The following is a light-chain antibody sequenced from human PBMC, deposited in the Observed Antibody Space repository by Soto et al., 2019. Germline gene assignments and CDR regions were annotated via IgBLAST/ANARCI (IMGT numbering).Light chain of an antibody. CDR3: QQYNSYSWT. CDR1: QSISSW. J-gene: IGKJ1*01. CDR2: DAS. V-gene: IGKV1-5*01. Sequence: DIQMTQYPSTLSASVGDRVTITCRASQSISSWLAWYQQKPGKAPKLLIYDASSLESGVPSRFSGSGSGTEFTITISSLQPDDFATYYCQQYNSYSWTFGQGTKVEIK.